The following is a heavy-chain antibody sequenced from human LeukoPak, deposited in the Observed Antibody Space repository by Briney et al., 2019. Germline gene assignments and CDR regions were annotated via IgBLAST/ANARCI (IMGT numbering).Heavy chain of an antibody. D-gene: IGHD6-13*01. CDR3: ARKMRYSSLLGFDP. J-gene: IGHJ5*02. Sequence: SETLSLTCIVSGGSISSSGYYWGWIRQPPEKGLEWIGEINHSGSTNYNPSLKSRVTISVDTSKNQFSLKLSSVTAADTAVYYCARKMRYSSLLGFDPWGQGTLVTVSS. CDR2: INHSGST. CDR1: GGSISSSGYY. V-gene: IGHV4-39*07.